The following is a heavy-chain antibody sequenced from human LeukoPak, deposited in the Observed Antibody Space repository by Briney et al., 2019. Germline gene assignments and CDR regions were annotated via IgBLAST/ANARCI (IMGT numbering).Heavy chain of an antibody. CDR3: ARRARITSVRGVIGWFDP. V-gene: IGHV2-5*01. CDR2: ISLLDDT. CDR1: RFSLSTSGVR. D-gene: IGHD3-10*01. Sequence: ESGPTLVNPTQTLTLTYTFSRFSLSTSGVRVGWIRQPPGKALEWLALISLLDDTHYRPSLKRRLTITNDNSKHQVSLTMPNMDPVDTATYYCARRARITSVRGVIGWFDPWGQGTLVTV. J-gene: IGHJ5*02.